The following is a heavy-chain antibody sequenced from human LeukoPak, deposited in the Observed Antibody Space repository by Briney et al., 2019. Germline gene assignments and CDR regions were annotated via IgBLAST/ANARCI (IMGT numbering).Heavy chain of an antibody. CDR3: ARGGGWFGELLFAWGFDP. D-gene: IGHD3-10*01. V-gene: IGHV3-48*04. Sequence: PGGSLRLSCAASGFTFSRYSMNWVRQAPGKGLEWVSYISSSSSTIYYVDSVKGRFTISRDNAKNSLYLQMNSLRAEDTAVYYCARGGGWFGELLFAWGFDPWGQGTLVTVSS. J-gene: IGHJ5*02. CDR1: GFTFSRYS. CDR2: ISSSSSTI.